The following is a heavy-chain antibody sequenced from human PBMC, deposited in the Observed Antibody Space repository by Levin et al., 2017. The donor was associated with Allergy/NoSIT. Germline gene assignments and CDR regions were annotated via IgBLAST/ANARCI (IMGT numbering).Heavy chain of an antibody. CDR2: ISAYNGNT. V-gene: IGHV1-18*01. Sequence: GESLKISCKASGYTFTSYGISWVRQAPGQGLEWMGWISAYNGNTNYAQKLQGRVTMTTDTSTSTAYMELRSLRSDDTAVYYCASSGYCSSTSCYWYFDYWGQGTLVTVSS. D-gene: IGHD2-2*03. J-gene: IGHJ4*02. CDR3: ASSGYCSSTSCYWYFDY. CDR1: GYTFTSYG.